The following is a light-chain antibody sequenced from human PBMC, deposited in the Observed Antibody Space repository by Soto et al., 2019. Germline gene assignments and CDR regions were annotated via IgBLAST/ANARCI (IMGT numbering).Light chain of an antibody. CDR3: QQYGSSPRT. CDR1: QSISATY. V-gene: IGKV3-20*01. CDR2: GAS. Sequence: EVVLTQSPGTLSLSPGESATLSCRASQSISATYLAWYQQKPGQPPRLLIYGASSRATGIPDRFSGRGSGTDFTLTINRLEPEDFAVYFCQQYGSSPRTFGQGTKLEIK. J-gene: IGKJ2*01.